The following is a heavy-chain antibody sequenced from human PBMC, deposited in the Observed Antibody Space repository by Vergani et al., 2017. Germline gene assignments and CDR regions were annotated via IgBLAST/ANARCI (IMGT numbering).Heavy chain of an antibody. CDR3: ARAPFTVVPAATFYYYYYMDV. CDR2: ISAYNGNT. V-gene: IGHV1-18*01. Sequence: QVQLVQSGAEVKKPGASVKVSCKASGYTFTSYGISWVRQAPGQGLEWMGWISAYNGNTNYAQKLQGRVTMTTDTSTSTAYMELRILRSDDTAVYYCARAPFTVVPAATFYYYYYMDVWGKGTTVTVSS. CDR1: GYTFTSYG. D-gene: IGHD2-2*01. J-gene: IGHJ6*03.